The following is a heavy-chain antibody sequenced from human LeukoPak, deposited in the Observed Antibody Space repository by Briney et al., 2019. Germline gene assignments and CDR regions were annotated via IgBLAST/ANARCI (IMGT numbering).Heavy chain of an antibody. J-gene: IGHJ4*02. CDR3: AKDRLGGPYFFHY. Sequence: PGGSLRLSCAASRFTFSSYNMNWARQAPGKGLEWVSYISLSTTSIYYADSVKGRFTISRDNAKNSLYLQMNSLRAEDTAVYYCAKDRLGGPYFFHYWGQGTLVTVSS. D-gene: IGHD3-16*01. V-gene: IGHV3-48*04. CDR2: ISLSTTSI. CDR1: RFTFSSYN.